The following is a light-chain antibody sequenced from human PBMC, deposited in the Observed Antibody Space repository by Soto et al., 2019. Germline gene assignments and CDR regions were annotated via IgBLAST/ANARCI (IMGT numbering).Light chain of an antibody. J-gene: IGLJ7*01. CDR3: QSHDSSLSGFAV. Sequence: QSALTQPPSVSGAPGQRVTISCTGSSSNIGAGYDVHWYQQLPGTAPKLLIYGNSNRPSGVPDRFSGSKSGTSASLAITGLPAEDEANYYCQSHDSSLSGFAVFGGGTTVTVL. CDR1: SSNIGAGYD. V-gene: IGLV1-40*01. CDR2: GNS.